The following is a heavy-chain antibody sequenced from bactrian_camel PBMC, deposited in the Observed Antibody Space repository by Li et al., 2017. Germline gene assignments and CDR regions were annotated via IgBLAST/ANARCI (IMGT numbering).Heavy chain of an antibody. D-gene: IGHD7*01. Sequence: DVQLVESGGGLEQPGGSLRLSCAASGFTFSNYAMSWVRQAPGKERERVETITKDSETTYTDSVEDRFTISRDKNTNTVFLQMNRLKPEDSAMYYCAADELGWQCAFPTRRTYKFWGQGTQVTVS. CDR2: ITKDSETT. CDR1: GFTFSNYA. J-gene: IGHJ4*01. CDR3: AADELGWQCAFPTRRTYKF. V-gene: IGHV3S40*01.